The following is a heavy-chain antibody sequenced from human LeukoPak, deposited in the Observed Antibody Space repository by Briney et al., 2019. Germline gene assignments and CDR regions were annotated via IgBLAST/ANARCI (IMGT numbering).Heavy chain of an antibody. CDR1: GYSISSGYY. D-gene: IGHD2-21*02. Sequence: SETLSLTCTVSGYSISSGYYWGWIRQPPGKGLEWIGSIYHSGSTNYNPSLKSRVTISVDTSKNQFSLKLSSVTAADTAVYYCARRAVTARYYYYYMDVWGKGTTVTISS. CDR2: IYHSGST. V-gene: IGHV4-38-2*02. J-gene: IGHJ6*03. CDR3: ARRAVTARYYYYYMDV.